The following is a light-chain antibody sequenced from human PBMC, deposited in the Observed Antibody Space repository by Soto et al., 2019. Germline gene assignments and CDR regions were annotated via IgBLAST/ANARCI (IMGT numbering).Light chain of an antibody. CDR2: YVS. V-gene: IGLV2-11*01. CDR3: ASYGGRDDMI. Sequence: QSALTQPRSVSGSPGQSVTISCTGTSSDVGAYNVVSWYQQRPGEAPKLIIYYVSQRPSGVPVRFSASKSGNTASLTVSGLQAEDEADYFCASYGGRDDMIFGGGTKLTVL. J-gene: IGLJ2*01. CDR1: SSDVGAYNV.